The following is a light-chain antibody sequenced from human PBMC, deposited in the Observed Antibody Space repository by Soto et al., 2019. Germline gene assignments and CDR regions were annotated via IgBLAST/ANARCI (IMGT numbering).Light chain of an antibody. CDR2: DAS. CDR3: QRGDT. Sequence: EIVLTQSPATLSLSPGERATLSCRASQSVSSNLAWYQQKPGQAPRLLIYDASNRATGIPARFSGSGSGTDFTLTTSRLEPEDFAVYYCQRGDTFGQGTRLEIK. V-gene: IGKV3-11*01. CDR1: QSVSSN. J-gene: IGKJ5*01.